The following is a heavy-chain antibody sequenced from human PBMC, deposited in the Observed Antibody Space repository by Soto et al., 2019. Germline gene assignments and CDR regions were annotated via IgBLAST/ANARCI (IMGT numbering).Heavy chain of an antibody. CDR2: VYYSGST. V-gene: IGHV4-31*02. D-gene: IGHD2-21*02. Sequence: WTWIRQHPGKGLEWIGSVYYSGSTNYNPSLKSRITISVDTSKNQFSLKLNSVSAADTAVYYCARGAGGNFYFDYWGQGTLVTVSS. CDR3: ARGAGGNFYFDY. J-gene: IGHJ4*02.